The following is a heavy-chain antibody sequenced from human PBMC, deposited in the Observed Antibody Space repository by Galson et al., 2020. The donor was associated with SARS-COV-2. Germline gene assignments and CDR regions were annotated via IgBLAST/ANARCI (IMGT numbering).Heavy chain of an antibody. V-gene: IGHV2-70*01. CDR1: GFSLSTSGVS. CDR2: IAWDDDK. D-gene: IGHD5-12*01. Sequence: SGPTLVKPTQTLTLTCTVSGFSLSTSGVSVSWIRQPPGEALEWPALIAWDDDKFYSTSLKTRLTISKDTSKNQVVLTMTNMDPVDTATYYCARSRDGYSHFDYWGQGTLVTVPS. J-gene: IGHJ4*02. CDR3: ARSRDGYSHFDY.